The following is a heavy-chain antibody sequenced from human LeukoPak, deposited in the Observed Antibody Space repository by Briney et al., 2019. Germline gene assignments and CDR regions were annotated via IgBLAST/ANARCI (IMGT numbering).Heavy chain of an antibody. Sequence: GGSLRLSCAASGFTFRSYWMSWVRQAPGKGLEWVANTKQDGSEKYYVDSVKGRFTISRDNARNSLYLQMNSLRVGDTAVYYCARGAYYYNSGDAFDVWGQGTMVTVSS. D-gene: IGHD3-10*01. CDR2: TKQDGSEK. CDR1: GFTFRSYW. V-gene: IGHV3-7*01. J-gene: IGHJ3*01. CDR3: ARGAYYYNSGDAFDV.